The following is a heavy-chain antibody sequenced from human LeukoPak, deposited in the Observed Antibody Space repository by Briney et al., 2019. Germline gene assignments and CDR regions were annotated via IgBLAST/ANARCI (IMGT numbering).Heavy chain of an antibody. CDR1: GFTFSSYA. J-gene: IGHJ4*02. CDR3: AKGGYCSGGSCYPYYFDY. D-gene: IGHD2-15*01. V-gene: IGHV3-23*01. Sequence: GGSLRLSCAASGFTFSSYAMSWVRHAPGKGLELVSAISGSGGSTYYADSVKGRFTISRDNSKNTLYLQMNSLRAEDTAVYYCAKGGYCSGGSCYPYYFDYWGQRTLVTVSS. CDR2: ISGSGGST.